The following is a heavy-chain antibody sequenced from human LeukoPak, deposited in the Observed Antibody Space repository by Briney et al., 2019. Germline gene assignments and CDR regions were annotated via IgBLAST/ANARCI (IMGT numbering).Heavy chain of an antibody. CDR3: STLTSRGLSDS. D-gene: IGHD1-20*01. CDR2: IKSKADGETI. J-gene: IGHJ4*02. V-gene: IGHV3-15*07. Sequence: GGSLRLSRAASGFTFTNAWMNWVRQAPGKGLEWVGRIKSKADGETIDYAATVKGRFTFSRDDSKNMLYLQTNSPKSEDTAVYYCSTLTSRGLSDSWGQGTLVTVSS. CDR1: GFTFTNAW.